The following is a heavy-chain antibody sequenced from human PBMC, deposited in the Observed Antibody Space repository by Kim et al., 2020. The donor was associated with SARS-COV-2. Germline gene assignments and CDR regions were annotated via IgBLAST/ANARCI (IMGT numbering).Heavy chain of an antibody. D-gene: IGHD3-10*01. CDR1: GFTFDSYA. CDR3: AAKTGILARYNCFYY. Sequence: GGSLRLSCAASGFTFDSYAMHWVRQAPGKGLEWVSVISSGADTNFYASSMRRRSTITRNTTKTTLYQQINSLSEETTAFYYAAKTGILARYNCFYY. J-gene: IGHJ6*01. CDR2: ISSGADTN. V-gene: IGHV3-23*01.